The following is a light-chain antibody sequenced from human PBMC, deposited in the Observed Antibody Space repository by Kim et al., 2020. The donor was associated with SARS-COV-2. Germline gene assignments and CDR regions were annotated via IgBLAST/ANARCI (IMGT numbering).Light chain of an antibody. CDR3: QQYGRSYT. V-gene: IGKV3-20*01. CDR1: QSVSSNY. CDR2: SAT. Sequence: EIVLTQSPGTLSVSPGERATLSCRASQSVSSNYLAWYQQKLGQAPRLLFYSATNRATGVPDRFRGSGSGTDFTLTITRLEPEDFAVYYCQQYGRSYTFGQGTKLEIK. J-gene: IGKJ2*01.